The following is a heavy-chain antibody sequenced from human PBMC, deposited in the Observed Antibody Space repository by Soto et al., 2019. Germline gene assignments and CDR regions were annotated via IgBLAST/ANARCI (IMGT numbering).Heavy chain of an antibody. Sequence: SETLSLTCAVSGGSISSGGYSWSWIRQPPGKGLEWIGYIYHSGSTYYNPSLKSRVTISVDRSKNQFSLKLSSVTAADTAVYYCARAAAAAGPNYYYGMDVWGQGTTVTVSS. CDR2: IYHSGST. CDR3: ARAAAAAGPNYYYGMDV. J-gene: IGHJ6*02. D-gene: IGHD6-13*01. CDR1: GGSISSGGYS. V-gene: IGHV4-30-2*01.